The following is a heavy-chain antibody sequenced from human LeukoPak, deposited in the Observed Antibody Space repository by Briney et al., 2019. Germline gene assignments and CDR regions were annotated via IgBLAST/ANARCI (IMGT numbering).Heavy chain of an antibody. CDR3: ARDGPTAGIPDY. CDR1: GFTVSSNY. Sequence: GGSLRLSCAASGFTVSSNYMSWVRQAPGKGLEWVSVIYSGGSTYYADSVKGRFTISRDNSKNTLYLQMNSLRAEDTAVYYCARDGPTAGIPDYRGQGTLVTVSS. CDR2: IYSGGST. V-gene: IGHV3-66*01. J-gene: IGHJ4*02.